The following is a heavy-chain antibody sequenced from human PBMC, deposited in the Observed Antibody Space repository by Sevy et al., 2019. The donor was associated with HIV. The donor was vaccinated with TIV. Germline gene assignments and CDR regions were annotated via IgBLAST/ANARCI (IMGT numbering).Heavy chain of an antibody. Sequence: GGSLRLSCAASGFTFSSYSMNWVRQAPGKGLEWVSYISSSSSTIYYADSVKGRFTISRDNAKNSLYLQMNSLRAEDTAVYYCARDLSITGTPDWYFDLWSRGTLVTVSS. CDR3: ARDLSITGTPDWYFDL. CDR1: GFTFSSYS. CDR2: ISSSSSTI. J-gene: IGHJ2*01. D-gene: IGHD1-20*01. V-gene: IGHV3-48*01.